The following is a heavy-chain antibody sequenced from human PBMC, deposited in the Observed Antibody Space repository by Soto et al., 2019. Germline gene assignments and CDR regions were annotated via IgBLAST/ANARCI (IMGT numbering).Heavy chain of an antibody. D-gene: IGHD3-10*01. CDR3: ARSPGVFDY. CDR1: GGTFRSLA. Sequence: QVQLVQSGAEVKKPGSSVKVSCKASGGTFRSLAISWVRQAPGQGLEWMGGLVPVFGTANYAQKFQDRVTITADKSTSTSYMELSSLRSEDTAVYYCARSPGVFDYWGQGTLFTVSS. V-gene: IGHV1-69*06. J-gene: IGHJ4*02. CDR2: LVPVFGTA.